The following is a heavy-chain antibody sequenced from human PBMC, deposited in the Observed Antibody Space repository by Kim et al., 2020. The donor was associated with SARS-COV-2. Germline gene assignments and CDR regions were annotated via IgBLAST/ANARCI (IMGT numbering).Heavy chain of an antibody. CDR1: GLTFTNVY. D-gene: IGHD1-1*01. V-gene: IGHV3-15*01. Sequence: GGSLRLSCAVSGLTFTNVYMTWVRQAPGRGLEWVGRIRPQTAGGTTDYAAPVQGRFTMSRDDSKNTLYLQMNSLKTEDTAVYYCTTGLLWNHQFDYWGQGTLVTVSS. CDR3: TTGLLWNHQFDY. CDR2: IRPQTAGGTT. J-gene: IGHJ4*02.